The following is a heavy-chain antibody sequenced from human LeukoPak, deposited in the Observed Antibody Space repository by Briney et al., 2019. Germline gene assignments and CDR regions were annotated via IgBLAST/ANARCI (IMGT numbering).Heavy chain of an antibody. CDR1: GGSMDSFY. D-gene: IGHD3-10*01. J-gene: IGHJ6*04. Sequence: SETLSLTCIVSGGSMDSFYWSWIRQSPGGGLEWIGYIYYSGTTNYNPSLRSRLTISVDTYKNQFSLKLSSVTAADRAVYYCARLARLTLIRGVTGYHSLDVWGKGTKVTVSS. CDR2: IYYSGTT. V-gene: IGHV4-59*01. CDR3: ARLARLTLIRGVTGYHSLDV.